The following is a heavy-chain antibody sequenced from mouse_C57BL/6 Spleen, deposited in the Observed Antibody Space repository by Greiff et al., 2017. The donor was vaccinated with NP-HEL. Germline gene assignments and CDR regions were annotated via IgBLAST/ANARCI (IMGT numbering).Heavy chain of an antibody. V-gene: IGHV1-26*01. CDR1: GYTFTDYY. CDR2: ITPNNVGT. Sequence: VQLQQSGPELVKPGASVKISCKASGYTFTDYYMNWVKQSHGTSLEWIGAITPNNVGTSYNQKFKGKATLTVDKSSSTAYMELRSLTSADSAVYDGSSASYDREGLAYWGQGALVTVSA. D-gene: IGHD2-3*01. CDR3: SSASYDREGLAY. J-gene: IGHJ3*01.